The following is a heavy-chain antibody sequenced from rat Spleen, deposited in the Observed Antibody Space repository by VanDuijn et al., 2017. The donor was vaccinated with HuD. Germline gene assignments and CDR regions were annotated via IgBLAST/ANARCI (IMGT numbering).Heavy chain of an antibody. D-gene: IGHD1-11*01. V-gene: IGHV5S13*01. CDR2: ISTGAANS. CDR3: AIHGGLRNWFDS. Sequence: EVQLVESGGGLMQPGRSLKLSCAASGFTFSNYDMAWVRQGPTTGLEWIASISTGAANSYYRDSVKGRFTVSRDDTNNTHYLPMDSLRSENTATYSCAIHGGLRNWFDSWGQGTLVTVSS. CDR1: GFTFSNYD. J-gene: IGHJ3*01.